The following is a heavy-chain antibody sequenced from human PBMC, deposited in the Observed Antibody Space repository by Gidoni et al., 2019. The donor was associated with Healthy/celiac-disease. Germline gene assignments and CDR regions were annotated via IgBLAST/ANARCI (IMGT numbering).Heavy chain of an antibody. V-gene: IGHV3-30-3*01. CDR3: ARDWAAVAGQRSYFDY. J-gene: IGHJ4*02. Sequence: QVQLVESGGGVVQPGRSLRLSCAASGFTFRRYVMHWVRQAPGKGLEWVAVISYDGSNKYYADSVKGRFTISRDNSKNTLYLQMNSLRAEDTAVYYCARDWAAVAGQRSYFDYWGQGTLVTVSS. CDR2: ISYDGSNK. D-gene: IGHD6-19*01. CDR1: GFTFRRYV.